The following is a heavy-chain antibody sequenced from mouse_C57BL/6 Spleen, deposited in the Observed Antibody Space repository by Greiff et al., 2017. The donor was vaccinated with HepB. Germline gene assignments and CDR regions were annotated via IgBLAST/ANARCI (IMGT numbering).Heavy chain of an antibody. Sequence: EVMLVESGGGLVKPGGSLKLSCAASGFTFSSYAMSWVRQTPEKRLEWVATISDGGSYTYYPDNVKGRFTISRDNAKNNLYLQMSHLKSEDTAMYYCARGGDYDAYAMDYWGQGTSVTVSS. CDR2: ISDGGSYT. CDR1: GFTFSSYA. D-gene: IGHD2-4*01. J-gene: IGHJ4*01. CDR3: ARGGDYDAYAMDY. V-gene: IGHV5-4*03.